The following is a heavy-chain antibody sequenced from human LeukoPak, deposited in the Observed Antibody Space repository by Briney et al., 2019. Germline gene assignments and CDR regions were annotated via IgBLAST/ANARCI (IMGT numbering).Heavy chain of an antibody. CDR3: ARVPYYSGMDV. CDR1: GFTFNNYD. J-gene: IGHJ6*02. Sequence: GGSLRLSCAASGFTFNNYDMHWVRQAPGKGLEWVAVMWYDGSNKYYVDSVKGRFTISRDNSKNTLYLQMNGLRAEDTAVYYCARVPYYSGMDVWGQGTTVTVSS. V-gene: IGHV3-33*01. CDR2: MWYDGSNK.